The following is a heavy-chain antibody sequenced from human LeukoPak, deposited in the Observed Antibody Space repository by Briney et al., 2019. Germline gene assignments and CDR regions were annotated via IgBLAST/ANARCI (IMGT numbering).Heavy chain of an antibody. CDR1: GYSFTSYW. Sequence: GESLKISCKGSGYSFTSYWIGWVRQMPGKGLEWMGIIYPGDSDTRYSPSFQGQVTISADKSISTAYLQWSSLKASDTAMYYCARPKYSSSWIYAFDIWGQGTMVTVSS. D-gene: IGHD6-13*01. J-gene: IGHJ3*02. CDR3: ARPKYSSSWIYAFDI. CDR2: IYPGDSDT. V-gene: IGHV5-51*01.